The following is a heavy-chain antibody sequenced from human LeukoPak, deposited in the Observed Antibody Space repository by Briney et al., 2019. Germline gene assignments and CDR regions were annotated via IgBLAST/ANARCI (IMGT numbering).Heavy chain of an antibody. J-gene: IGHJ4*02. CDR1: GGSISSSSHF. V-gene: IGHV4-39*01. CDR3: ARRGGPSGTYYFDS. Sequence: SETLSLTCTVYGGSISSSSHFWGWIRQPPGKGLEWIGSIYYSGSTYYNPSLESRVTISVATSKNQFSLKVASVTAADTAVYYCARRGGPSGTYYFDSWGQGTLVTVSS. D-gene: IGHD1-26*01. CDR2: IYYSGST.